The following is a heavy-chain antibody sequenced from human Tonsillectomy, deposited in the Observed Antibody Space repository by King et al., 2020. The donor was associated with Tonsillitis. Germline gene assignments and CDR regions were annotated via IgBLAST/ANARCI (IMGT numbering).Heavy chain of an antibody. CDR3: AKEARDYYGSEYGMDV. J-gene: IGHJ6*02. D-gene: IGHD3-10*01. V-gene: IGHV3-9*01. CDR2: ISWNSGSI. CDR1: GFTFDDYA. Sequence: VQLVESGGGLVQPGRSLRLSCAASGFTFDDYAMHWVRQGPGKGLEWVAGISWNSGSIGYADSVEGRFTISRDNAKNSLYVQINSLRDEDTALYFCAKEARDYYGSEYGMDVWGQGTTVTVSS.